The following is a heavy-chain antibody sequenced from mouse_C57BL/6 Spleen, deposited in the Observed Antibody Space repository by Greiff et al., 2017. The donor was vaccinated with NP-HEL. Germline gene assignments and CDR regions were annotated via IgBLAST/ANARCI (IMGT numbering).Heavy chain of an antibody. J-gene: IGHJ1*03. V-gene: IGHV1-9*01. D-gene: IGHD1-1*01. CDR3: ARRKGLYYGSSYWYFDV. CDR1: GYPFTGYW. Sequence: QVQLQQSGAELMKPGASVKLSCKATGYPFTGYWIEWVKQRPGHGLEWIGEILPGIGSTNYNEKFKGKATFTADTSSNTAYMQLSSLTTEDSAIYYCARRKGLYYGSSYWYFDVWGTGTTVTVAS. CDR2: ILPGIGST.